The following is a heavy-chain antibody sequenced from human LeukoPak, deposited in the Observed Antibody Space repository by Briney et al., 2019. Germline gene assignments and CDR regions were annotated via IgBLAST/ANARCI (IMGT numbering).Heavy chain of an antibody. V-gene: IGHV3-30*03. D-gene: IGHD3-22*01. J-gene: IGHJ3*02. Sequence: GRSLRLSCAASGFTFSSYGMHWVRQAPGKGLEWVAVISYDGSNKYYADSVKGRFTISRDNSKNTLYLQMNSLRAEDTAVYYCARAGFLYYYDSSGAGDAFDIWGQGTLVTVSS. CDR2: ISYDGSNK. CDR1: GFTFSSYG. CDR3: ARAGFLYYYDSSGAGDAFDI.